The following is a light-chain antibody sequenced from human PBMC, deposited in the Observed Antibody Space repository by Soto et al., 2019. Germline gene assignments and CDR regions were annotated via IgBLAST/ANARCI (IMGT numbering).Light chain of an antibody. CDR1: QSVSSSY. J-gene: IGKJ3*01. CDR2: GVS. CDR3: QQYVSYSS. Sequence: EIVLTQSPGTLSLSPGKRATLSCRASQSVSSSYLAWYQQKPGQTPRLLIHGVSSRATGIPDRFSGSGSGTDFTLTISSLQPDDSATYYCQQYVSYSSFGPGTKVDI. V-gene: IGKV3-20*01.